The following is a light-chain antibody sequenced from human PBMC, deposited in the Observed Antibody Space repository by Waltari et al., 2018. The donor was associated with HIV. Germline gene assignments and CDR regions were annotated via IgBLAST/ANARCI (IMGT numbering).Light chain of an antibody. V-gene: IGKV1-39*01. Sequence: DIRMTQSTSPLSASPGDRVTITCRTSQIISKSLNWYRQKPGRAPQLLIYSATSLQRGVSSRFSGSGSASGTEFTLTINNFQPEDFATYYCQQSFMIPLTFGPGTKVDIK. J-gene: IGKJ3*01. CDR2: SAT. CDR3: QQSFMIPLT. CDR1: QIISKS.